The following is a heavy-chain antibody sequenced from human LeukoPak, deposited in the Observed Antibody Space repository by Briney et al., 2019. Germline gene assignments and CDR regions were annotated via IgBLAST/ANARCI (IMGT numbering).Heavy chain of an antibody. CDR1: GFTFSDYY. CDR3: ARDPIVVVPAASKGDWFDP. V-gene: IGHV3-11*01. J-gene: IGHJ5*02. CDR2: ISSSGSTI. D-gene: IGHD2-2*01. Sequence: GGSLRLSCAASGFTFSDYYMSWIRQAPGKGLEWVSYISSSGSTIYYADSVKGRFTISRDNAKNSLYLQMNSLRAEDTAVYYCARDPIVVVPAASKGDWFDPWGQGTLVTVSS.